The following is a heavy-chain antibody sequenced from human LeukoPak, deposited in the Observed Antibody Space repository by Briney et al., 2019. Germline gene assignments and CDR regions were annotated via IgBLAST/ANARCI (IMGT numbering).Heavy chain of an antibody. CDR2: ISTTGSSI. D-gene: IGHD3-10*01. V-gene: IGHV3-48*03. CDR3: ARDVIGGSGSYYWSY. J-gene: IGHJ4*02. Sequence: GGSLRLSCAASGFTFSSYEMNWVRQAPGKGLEWVSYISTTGSSIYYADSVKGRFTISRDNVKNLLYLQMNSLRAEDTAVYYCARDVIGGSGSYYWSYWGQGTLVTVSS. CDR1: GFTFSSYE.